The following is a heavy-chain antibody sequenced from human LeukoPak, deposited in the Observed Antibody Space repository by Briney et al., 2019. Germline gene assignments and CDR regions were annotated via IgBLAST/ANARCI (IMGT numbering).Heavy chain of an antibody. J-gene: IGHJ4*02. Sequence: GGSLRLSCETSGFTFSGYGMHWVRQAPGKGLEWVALIWHDGSNKNYADSVKGRFTISRDNSKNTLYLQMNSLRAEDTAVYYCANNFDYWGQGTLVTVSS. CDR2: IWHDGSNK. CDR3: ANNFDY. V-gene: IGHV3-33*06. CDR1: GFTFSGYG.